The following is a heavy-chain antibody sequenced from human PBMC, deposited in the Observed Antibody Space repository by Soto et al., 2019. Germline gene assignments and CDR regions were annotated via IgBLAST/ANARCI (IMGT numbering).Heavy chain of an antibody. CDR1: GFTFSNYA. Sequence: GGSLRLSCAASGFTFSNYAMNWVRQAPGKGLEWVSGISGGSGDSTFYADSVEGRFTISRDNSKSTLHLQMNSLRTEDTAVYYCAKNQPSWATRAAFDYWGQGTLVTVSS. CDR3: AKNQPSWATRAAFDY. V-gene: IGHV3-23*01. J-gene: IGHJ4*02. D-gene: IGHD2-2*01. CDR2: ISGGSGDST.